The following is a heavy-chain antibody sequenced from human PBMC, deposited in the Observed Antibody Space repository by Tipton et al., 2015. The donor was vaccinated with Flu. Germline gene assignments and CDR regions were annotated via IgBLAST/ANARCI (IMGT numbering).Heavy chain of an antibody. CDR2: ISGSGGST. CDR3: AKDAQGVGGWYFDL. Sequence: AASGFTFSSYAMSWVRQAPGKGLEWVSAISGSGGSTYYADSVKGRFTISRDNSKNTLYLQMNSLRAEDTAVYYCAKDAQGVGGWYFDLWGRGPLVTVSS. D-gene: IGHD3-3*01. CDR1: GFTFSSYA. V-gene: IGHV3-23*01. J-gene: IGHJ2*01.